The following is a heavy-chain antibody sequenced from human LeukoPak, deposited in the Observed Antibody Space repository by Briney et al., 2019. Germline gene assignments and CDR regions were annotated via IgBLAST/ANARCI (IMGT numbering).Heavy chain of an antibody. CDR1: GFTFSSYG. V-gene: IGHV3-30*02. CDR3: AKDTILDCLISNWFDP. J-gene: IGHJ5*02. Sequence: GGSLRLSGAASGFTFSSYGMLWVCQAPGKGLEWVAFIRYDGSNKYYADSVKGRFTISRDNSKNTLYLQMNSLRAEDTAVYYCAKDTILDCLISNWFDPWGQGTLVTVSS. D-gene: IGHD3/OR15-3a*01. CDR2: IRYDGSNK.